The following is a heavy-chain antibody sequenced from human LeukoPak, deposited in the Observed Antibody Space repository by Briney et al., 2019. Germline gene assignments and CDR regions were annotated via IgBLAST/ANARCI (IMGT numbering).Heavy chain of an antibody. CDR1: GVTLSSYA. Sequence: GGSLRLSCAASGVTLSSYAMSWARQAPGKGLEWVSGINVDGSSITYADSVKGRFTISRDNAKNTLYLQMNSLRAEDTAVYYCAQSGGMDVWGQGTTVTVSS. CDR3: AQSGGMDV. CDR2: INVDGSSI. V-gene: IGHV3-74*01. J-gene: IGHJ6*02.